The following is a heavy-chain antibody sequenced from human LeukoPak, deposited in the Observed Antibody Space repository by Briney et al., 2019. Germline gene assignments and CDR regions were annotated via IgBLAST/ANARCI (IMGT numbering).Heavy chain of an antibody. CDR2: INPSDGTT. D-gene: IGHD5-18*01. V-gene: IGHV1-46*01. J-gene: IGHJ4*02. Sequence: ASVKVSCMASGYSFTSYYIHWVRQAPGQGLEWMGIINPSDGTTNYAQKFQGRVTMTRDMSTTTVYVELSSLKSDDTAVYYCARGGHTYSYFPKPWDYWGQGTLVTVSS. CDR3: ARGGHTYSYFPKPWDY. CDR1: GYSFTSYY.